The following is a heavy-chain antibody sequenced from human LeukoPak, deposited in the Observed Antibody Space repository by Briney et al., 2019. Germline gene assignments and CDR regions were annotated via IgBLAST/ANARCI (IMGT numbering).Heavy chain of an antibody. D-gene: IGHD3-3*01. CDR3: AKEGGNGYYLIYFDY. CDR2: ISGSGGST. CDR1: GFTFSSYA. Sequence: GGSLRLSCAASGFTFSSYAMSWVRQAPGKGLEWVSTISGSGGSTYYADSVKGRFTISRDNSKNTLYLQMNSLRAEDTAVYYCAKEGGNGYYLIYFDYWGQGTLVTVSS. V-gene: IGHV3-23*01. J-gene: IGHJ4*02.